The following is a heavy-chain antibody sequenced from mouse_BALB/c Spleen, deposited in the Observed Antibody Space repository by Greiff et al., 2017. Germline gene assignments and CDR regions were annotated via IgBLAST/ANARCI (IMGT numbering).Heavy chain of an antibody. CDR1: GYTFTDYA. D-gene: IGHD1-1*01. Sequence: VQLQQSGAELVRPGVSVKISCKGSGYTFTDYAMHWVKQSHAKSLEWIGVISTYYGDASYNQKFKGKATMTVDKSSSTAYMELARLTSEDSAIYYCARLLGAMDYWGQGTSVTVSS. J-gene: IGHJ4*01. CDR2: ISTYYGDA. V-gene: IGHV1S137*01. CDR3: ARLLGAMDY.